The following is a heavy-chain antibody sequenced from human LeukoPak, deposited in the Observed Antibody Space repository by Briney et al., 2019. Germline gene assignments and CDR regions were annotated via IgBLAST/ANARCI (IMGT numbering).Heavy chain of an antibody. CDR3: ATDISRYNWNDGGDAFDI. CDR1: GYTLTELS. D-gene: IGHD1-20*01. Sequence: ASVKVSCKVSGYTLTELSMHWVRQAPGKGLEWMGGFDPEDGETIYAQKFQGRVTMTEDTSTDTAYMELSSLRSEDTAVYYCATDISRYNWNDGGDAFDIWGQGTMVTVSS. CDR2: FDPEDGET. J-gene: IGHJ3*02. V-gene: IGHV1-24*01.